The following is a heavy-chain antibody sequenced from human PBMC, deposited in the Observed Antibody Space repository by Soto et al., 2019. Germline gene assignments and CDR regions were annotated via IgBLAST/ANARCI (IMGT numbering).Heavy chain of an antibody. CDR1: GGTFSSYA. D-gene: IGHD6-13*01. V-gene: IGHV1-69*13. Sequence: ASVEVSGKASGGTFSSYAMSWVRQAPGQGLEWMGGIIPIFGTANYAQKFQGRVTITADESTSTAYMELSSLRSEDTAVYYCARDRGHSSSWYAYYYYYGMDVWGQGTTVTVSS. CDR3: ARDRGHSSSWYAYYYYYGMDV. CDR2: IIPIFGTA. J-gene: IGHJ6*02.